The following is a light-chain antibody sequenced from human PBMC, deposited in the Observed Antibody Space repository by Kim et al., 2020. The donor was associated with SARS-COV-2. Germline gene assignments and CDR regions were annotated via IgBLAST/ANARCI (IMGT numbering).Light chain of an antibody. Sequence: SPGERPTLSCRASQSDSSRYLAWYQQKPGQAPRLLNYGASSRATGIPDRFNGSGSGTDFTLTISRLEPEDFAVYYCQQYGNAPPATFGQGTKLEI. CDR2: GAS. CDR3: QQYGNAPPAT. V-gene: IGKV3-20*01. CDR1: QSDSSRY. J-gene: IGKJ2*01.